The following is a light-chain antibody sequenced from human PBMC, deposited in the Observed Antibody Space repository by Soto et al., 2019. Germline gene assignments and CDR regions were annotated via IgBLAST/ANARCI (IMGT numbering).Light chain of an antibody. V-gene: IGKV3-20*01. J-gene: IGKJ2*01. CDR1: QSFRSSY. CDR3: QQYGSVYT. CDR2: GAS. Sequence: EIVLTQSPGTLSLSPGERATLSCRASQSFRSSYLAWYQQKPGQAPRHLIYGASSRATGIPDRFSGSGSGPDSTLTINRLEPEDHAVYYCQQYGSVYTFGQGTKVEIK.